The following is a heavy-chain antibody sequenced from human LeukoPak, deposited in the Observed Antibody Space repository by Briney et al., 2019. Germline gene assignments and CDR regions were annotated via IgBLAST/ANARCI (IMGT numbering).Heavy chain of an antibody. CDR3: ARDLGVTAMVNYFDY. D-gene: IGHD5-18*01. V-gene: IGHV1-69*13. Sequence: SVKVSCKASGGTFSSYAISWVRQAPGQGLEWMGGIIPIFGTANYAQKFQGRVTITADESTSTAYMELRSLRSDDTAVYYCARDLGVTAMVNYFDYWGQGTLVTVSS. J-gene: IGHJ4*02. CDR2: IIPIFGTA. CDR1: GGTFSSYA.